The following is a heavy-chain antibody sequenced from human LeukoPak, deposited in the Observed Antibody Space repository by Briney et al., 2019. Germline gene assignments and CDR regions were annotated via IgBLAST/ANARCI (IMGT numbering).Heavy chain of an antibody. CDR3: AKTLFYDRGHETFQH. V-gene: IGHV3-21*04. CDR2: ISSSSSYI. Sequence: PGGSLRLSCAASGFTFSSYSMNWVRQAPGKGLEWVSSISSSSSYIYYADSVKGRFTISRDNAKNSLYLQMNSLRAEDTAVYYCAKTLFYDRGHETFQHWGQGTLVTVSS. CDR1: GFTFSSYS. D-gene: IGHD2/OR15-2a*01. J-gene: IGHJ1*01.